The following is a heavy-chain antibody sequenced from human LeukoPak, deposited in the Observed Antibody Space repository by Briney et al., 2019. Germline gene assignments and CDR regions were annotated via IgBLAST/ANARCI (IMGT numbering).Heavy chain of an antibody. V-gene: IGHV1-8*01. D-gene: IGHD2-2*01. Sequence: ASVKVSCKASGYTFTSYDINWVRQATGQGLEWMGWMNPNSGNTGYAQKFQGRVTMTRNTSISTAYMELSSLRSEDTAVYYCARVHYSREHCSSTSCYASFDYCGQGTLVTVSS. J-gene: IGHJ4*02. CDR1: GYTFTSYD. CDR2: MNPNSGNT. CDR3: ARVHYSREHCSSTSCYASFDY.